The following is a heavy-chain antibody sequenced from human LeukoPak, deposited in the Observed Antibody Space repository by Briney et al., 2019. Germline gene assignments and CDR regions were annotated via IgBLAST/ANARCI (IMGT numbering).Heavy chain of an antibody. V-gene: IGHV4-4*07. Sequence: SETLSLTCTVSGGSICRYYWSWIRQPAGKGLEWIGRIYTSGSTNYNPSLKSRVSMSVDTSKNQFSLKLSSVTAEDTAIYYCARDSDSYGPDFDYWGQGTLVTVSS. CDR1: GGSICRYY. CDR2: IYTSGST. D-gene: IGHD5-18*01. CDR3: ARDSDSYGPDFDY. J-gene: IGHJ4*02.